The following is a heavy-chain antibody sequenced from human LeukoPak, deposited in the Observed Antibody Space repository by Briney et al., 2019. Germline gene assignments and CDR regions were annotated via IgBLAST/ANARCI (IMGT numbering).Heavy chain of an antibody. CDR1: GFTFSSYW. CDR2: IKQVGSEK. CDR3: ARVTEAPYYFDY. Sequence: GGSLRLSCAASGFTFSSYWMTWVRQAPGKGLEWVANIKQVGSEKYYVDSVKGRFTISRDNAKNSVYLQMNSLRAEDTAVYYCARVTEAPYYFDYWGQGTLVTVSS. D-gene: IGHD2-21*02. J-gene: IGHJ4*02. V-gene: IGHV3-7*02.